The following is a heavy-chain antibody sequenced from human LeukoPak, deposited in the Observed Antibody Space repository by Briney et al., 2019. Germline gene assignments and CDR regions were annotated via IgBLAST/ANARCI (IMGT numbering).Heavy chain of an antibody. J-gene: IGHJ4*02. CDR2: IIPIFGTA. CDR3: ATNTYDFWSGYRDYFDY. Sequence: ASVKVSCKASGGTFRSYAISWVRQAPGQGLEWMGGIIPIFGTANYAQKFQGRVTITADESTSTAYMELSSLRSEDTAVYYCATNTYDFWSGYRDYFDYWGQGTLVTVSS. V-gene: IGHV1-69*13. D-gene: IGHD3-3*01. CDR1: GGTFRSYA.